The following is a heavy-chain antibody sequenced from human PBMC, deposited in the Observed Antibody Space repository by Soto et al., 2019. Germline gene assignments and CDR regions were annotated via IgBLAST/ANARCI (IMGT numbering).Heavy chain of an antibody. J-gene: IGHJ3*02. Sequence: ASVKVSCKASGYSFTTYYMQWVRQAPGQGLEWMGILNPNGGFTIYAQKFQGRVTMTRDTSTSTVYMELSSLRSEDTAVYYCARAIVVVTVDAFDIWGQGTMVTVSS. D-gene: IGHD2-21*02. V-gene: IGHV1-46*01. CDR2: LNPNGGFT. CDR3: ARAIVVVTVDAFDI. CDR1: GYSFTTYY.